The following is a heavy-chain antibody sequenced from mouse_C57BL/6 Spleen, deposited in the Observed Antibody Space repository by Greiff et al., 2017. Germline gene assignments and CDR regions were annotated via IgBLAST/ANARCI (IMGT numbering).Heavy chain of an antibody. CDR1: GFNIKNTY. D-gene: IGHD4-1*01. Sequence: EVKVEESVAELVRPGASVKLSCTASGFNIKNTYMHWVKQRPEQGLEWIGRIDPANGNTKYAPKFQGKATITADTSSTTAYLQLSSLSSEDTAIYYCARGELAGTVFAYWGQGTLVTVSA. CDR3: ARGELAGTVFAY. J-gene: IGHJ3*01. CDR2: IDPANGNT. V-gene: IGHV14-3*01.